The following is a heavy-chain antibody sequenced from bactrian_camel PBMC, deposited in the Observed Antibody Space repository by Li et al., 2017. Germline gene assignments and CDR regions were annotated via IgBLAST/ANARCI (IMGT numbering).Heavy chain of an antibody. V-gene: IGHV3S63*01. D-gene: IGHD6*01. Sequence: HVQLVESGGGSAQAGGSLRLSCAASGFGFRNYCMGWFRQAPGKEREGVAIISPGDGSTYYADSVKGRFTISQDNVKKTAYLQMTSLTPEDTAMYYCAGFRERARPGQGTQVTVS. J-gene: IGHJ4*01. CDR1: GFGFRNYC. CDR2: ISPGDGST.